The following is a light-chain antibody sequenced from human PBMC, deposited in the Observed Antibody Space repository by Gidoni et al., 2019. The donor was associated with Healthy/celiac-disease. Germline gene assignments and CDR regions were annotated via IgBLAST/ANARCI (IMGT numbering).Light chain of an antibody. Sequence: EIVLTQYPGTLSLSPGERATLSCRASQSVSSSYLSWYQKKPGQAPRLLIYGSSSRATGIPDRFRGSGSWTDFTLTISRLEPEDFAVYYCQQYGSSRGLTFGGGTKLEIK. CDR1: QSVSSSY. CDR2: GSS. J-gene: IGKJ4*01. CDR3: QQYGSSRGLT. V-gene: IGKV3-20*01.